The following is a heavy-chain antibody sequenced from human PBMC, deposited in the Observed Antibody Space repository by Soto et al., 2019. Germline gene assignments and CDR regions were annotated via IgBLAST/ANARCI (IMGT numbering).Heavy chain of an antibody. Sequence: QVQLQESGPGLVKPSQTLSLTCTVSGGSTSSDNYWSWIRQPPGKGLEWIGHIYYSGNTDYNPSIKTRLAITIDTSKNQFSLKLSSVNAADTAVYFCAREGGESSDGLYYFDSWGQGSLVTVSS. V-gene: IGHV4-30-4*01. J-gene: IGHJ4*02. CDR2: IYYSGNT. D-gene: IGHD3-16*01. CDR3: AREGGESSDGLYYFDS. CDR1: GGSTSSDNY.